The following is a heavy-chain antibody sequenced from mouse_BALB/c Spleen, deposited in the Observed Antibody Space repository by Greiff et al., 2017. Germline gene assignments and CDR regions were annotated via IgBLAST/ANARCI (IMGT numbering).Heavy chain of an antibody. V-gene: IGHV3-6*02. J-gene: IGHJ3*01. D-gene: IGHD2-2*01. CDR1: GYSITSGYY. Sequence: VQLQQSGPGLVKPSQSLSLTCSVTGYSITSGYYWNWIRQFPGNKLEWMGYISYDGSNNYNPSLKNRISITRDTSKNQFFLKLNSVTTEDTATYYCARRYYGYDGFAYWGQGTLVTVSA. CDR2: ISYDGSN. CDR3: ARRYYGYDGFAY.